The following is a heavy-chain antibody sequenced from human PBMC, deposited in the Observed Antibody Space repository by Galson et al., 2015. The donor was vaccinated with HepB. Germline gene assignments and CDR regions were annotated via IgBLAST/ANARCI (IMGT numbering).Heavy chain of an antibody. CDR3: AKDEFYDSTGYYPSYFNY. D-gene: IGHD3-22*01. V-gene: IGHV3-23*01. CDR1: GFTFNSHA. J-gene: IGHJ4*02. CDR2: LSGSGART. Sequence: SLRLSCAASGFTFNSHAMTWVRQTPGKGLEWVSGLSGSGARTYYADSVKGRFTISRDNSKNTLYLQMNSPRAEDTAVYYCAKDEFYDSTGYYPSYFNYWGQGTLVTVSS.